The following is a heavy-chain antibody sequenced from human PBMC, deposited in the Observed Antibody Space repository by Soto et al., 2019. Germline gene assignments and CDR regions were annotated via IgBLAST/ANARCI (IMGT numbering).Heavy chain of an antibody. CDR3: TRVAPLLPSPYFDP. CDR2: IRSKAYGGTT. CDR1: GFTFGDYA. V-gene: IGHV3-49*03. J-gene: IGHJ5*02. D-gene: IGHD2-15*01. Sequence: TGGSLRLSCTASGFTFGDYAMSWFRQAPGKGLEWVGFIRSKAYGGTTEYAASVKGRFTISRDDSKSIAYLQMNSLKTEDTAVYYCTRVAPLLPSPYFDPWGQGTLVTVSS.